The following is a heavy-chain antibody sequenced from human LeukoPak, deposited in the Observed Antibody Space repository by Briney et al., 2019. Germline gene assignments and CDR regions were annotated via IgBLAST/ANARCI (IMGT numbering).Heavy chain of an antibody. CDR1: GGFSSSYY. CDR3: AREDVVLVDAVRYYNYGMDV. J-gene: IGHJ6*02. V-gene: IGHV4-59*01. CDR2: VYFTGDT. Sequence: PSETLSLTCNVSGGFSSSYYWTWIRQPPGKGLEWIGYVYFTGDTNYNPALRSRVTISRDTSENHFFLRMTSVTAADTAVYYCAREDVVLVDAVRYYNYGMDVWGQGTTVTVSS. D-gene: IGHD2-8*01.